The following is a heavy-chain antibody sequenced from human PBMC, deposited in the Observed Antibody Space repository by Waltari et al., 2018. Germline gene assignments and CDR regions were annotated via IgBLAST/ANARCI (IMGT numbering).Heavy chain of an antibody. CDR2: IIPIFSRA. V-gene: IGHV1-69*01. Sequence: QVQLVQSGAEVKKPGSSVKVSCQDSGGTFRSYATSWVRLAPGQGLAVMGGIIPIFSRANEGQKFQGRVTINADESTSTAYMELSSLRSEDTAVYYCARERPDLYSSSYLDYWGQGTLVTVSS. J-gene: IGHJ4*02. CDR3: ARERPDLYSSSYLDY. D-gene: IGHD6-6*01. CDR1: GGTFRSYA.